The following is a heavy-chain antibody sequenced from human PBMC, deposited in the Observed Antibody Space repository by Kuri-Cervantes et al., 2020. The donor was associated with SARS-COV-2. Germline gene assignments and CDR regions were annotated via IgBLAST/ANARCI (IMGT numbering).Heavy chain of an antibody. Sequence: GSLRLSCTVSGGSISSYYWSWIRQPAGKGLEWIGRIYTSGSTNYNPSLKSRVTISVDKSKNQFSLKLSSVTAADTAVYYCARSRGSGSYYHYYGMDVWGQGTTVTVSS. J-gene: IGHJ6*02. D-gene: IGHD3-10*01. CDR2: IYTSGST. CDR1: GGSISSYY. V-gene: IGHV4-4*07. CDR3: ARSRGSGSYYHYYGMDV.